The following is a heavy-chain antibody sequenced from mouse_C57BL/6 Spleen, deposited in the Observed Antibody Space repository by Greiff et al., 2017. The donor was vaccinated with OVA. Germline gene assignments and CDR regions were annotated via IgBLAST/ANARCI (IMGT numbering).Heavy chain of an antibody. Sequence: EVMLVESGGGLVQPGGSLSLSCAASGFTFTDYYMSWVRQPPGKALEWLGFIRNKANGYTTEYSASVKGRFTISRDNSQSILYLQMNALRAEGSATYYCARYFGGSSFYYAMDYWGQGTTVTVSS. CDR3: ARYFGGSSFYYAMDY. CDR2: IRNKANGYTT. D-gene: IGHD1-1*01. J-gene: IGHJ4*01. V-gene: IGHV7-3*01. CDR1: GFTFTDYY.